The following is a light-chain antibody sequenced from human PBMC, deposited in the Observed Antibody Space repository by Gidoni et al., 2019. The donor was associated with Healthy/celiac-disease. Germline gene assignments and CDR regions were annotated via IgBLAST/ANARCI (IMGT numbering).Light chain of an antibody. CDR2: KAS. Sequence: TVTSRVTITCRASQSISSWLAWYQQKPGKAPKLLIYKASSLESGVPSRFSGSGSGTEFTLTISSLQPDDFATYYCQQYNSYPWTFGPGTKVEIK. V-gene: IGKV1-5*03. CDR1: QSISSW. CDR3: QQYNSYPWT. J-gene: IGKJ1*01.